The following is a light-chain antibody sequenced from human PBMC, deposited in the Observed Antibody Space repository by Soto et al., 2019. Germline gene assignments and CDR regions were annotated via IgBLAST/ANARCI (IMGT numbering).Light chain of an antibody. CDR1: QGISSY. Sequence: IQLTQSPSSLSASVGDRVTITCRASQGISSYLAWYQQKPGEAPKLLIYAASTLQSGVPSRFSGSGSGTDFTLTISSLQPEDFATYYCQRLNSYPLTFGGGTKVDIK. CDR2: AAS. CDR3: QRLNSYPLT. J-gene: IGKJ4*01. V-gene: IGKV1-9*01.